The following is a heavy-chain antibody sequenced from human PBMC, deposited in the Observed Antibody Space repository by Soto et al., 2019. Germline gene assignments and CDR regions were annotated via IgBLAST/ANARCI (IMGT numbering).Heavy chain of an antibody. CDR3: AKGYCSGGSCYLRYFQH. Sequence: GASVKVSCKASGYTFTSHGISWVRQAPGQGLEWMGWISAYNGDTNYAQKLQGRVTVTTDRSTSTAYMELRSLRSEDTAVYYCAKGYCSGGSCYLRYFQHWGQGTLVTVSS. CDR1: GYTFTSHG. D-gene: IGHD2-15*01. V-gene: IGHV1-18*01. CDR2: ISAYNGDT. J-gene: IGHJ1*01.